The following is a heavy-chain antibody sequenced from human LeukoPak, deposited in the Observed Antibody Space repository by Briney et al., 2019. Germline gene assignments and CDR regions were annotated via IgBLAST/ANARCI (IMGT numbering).Heavy chain of an antibody. Sequence: SETLSLTCTVSGGSISSGGYYWSWIRQHPGKGLEWIVYIYYSGSTYYNPSLKSRVTISVDTSKNQFSLKLSSVTAADTAVYYCARDRAYYDILTGYYPELYYYGMDVWGQGTTVTVSS. CDR1: GGSISSGGYY. V-gene: IGHV4-31*03. D-gene: IGHD3-9*01. CDR3: ARDRAYYDILTGYYPELYYYGMDV. CDR2: IYYSGST. J-gene: IGHJ6*02.